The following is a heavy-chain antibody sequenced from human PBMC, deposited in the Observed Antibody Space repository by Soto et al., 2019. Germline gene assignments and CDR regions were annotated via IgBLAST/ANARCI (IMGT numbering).Heavy chain of an antibody. V-gene: IGHV4-31*03. CDR3: ARDYNRRPVGWFDP. D-gene: IGHD3-10*01. Sequence: QVQLQESGPGLVKPSQTLSLTCTVSGGSISSAGYYWSWIRQHPGKGLEWIGHINYSGRTYYNSSLKSRVSISVDTSKNQFSLKLSSVTAADTAIYYCARDYNRRPVGWFDPWGQGTLVTVSS. CDR1: GGSISSAGYY. CDR2: INYSGRT. J-gene: IGHJ5*02.